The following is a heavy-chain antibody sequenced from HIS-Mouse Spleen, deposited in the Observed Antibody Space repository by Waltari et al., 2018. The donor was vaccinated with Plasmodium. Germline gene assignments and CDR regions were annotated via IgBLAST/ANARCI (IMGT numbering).Heavy chain of an antibody. J-gene: IGHJ4*02. D-gene: IGHD5-12*01. Sequence: QVQLQQWGAGLLKPSETLSLTCAVYGGSFSVYYWSWIRQPPGKGPEWIGEINHSASTNYDPSLKSRVTISVDTSKIQFSLKLSSVTAAVTSVYYCARVLNIVATIDYWGQGTLVTVSS. CDR2: INHSAST. V-gene: IGHV4-34*01. CDR3: ARVLNIVATIDY. CDR1: GGSFSVYY.